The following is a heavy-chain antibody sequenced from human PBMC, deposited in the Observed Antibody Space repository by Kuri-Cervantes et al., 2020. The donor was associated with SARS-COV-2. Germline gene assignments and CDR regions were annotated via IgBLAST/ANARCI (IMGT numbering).Heavy chain of an antibody. CDR1: GFTLSSYS. D-gene: IGHD3-16*01. CDR3: ARDGVTVGKY. Sequence: ETLSLTCAASGFTLSSYSMNWVRQAPGKGLEWVSSISSSSSYIYYADSVKGRFTISRDNAKNSPYLQMNSLRAEDTAVYYCARDGVTVGKYWGQGTLVTVSS. CDR2: ISSSSSYI. V-gene: IGHV3-21*01. J-gene: IGHJ4*02.